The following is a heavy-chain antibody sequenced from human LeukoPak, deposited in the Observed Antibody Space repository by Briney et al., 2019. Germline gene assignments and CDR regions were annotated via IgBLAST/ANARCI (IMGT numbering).Heavy chain of an antibody. CDR1: GYTFTGYY. D-gene: IGHD1-26*01. J-gene: IGHJ3*02. V-gene: IGHV1-2*02. Sequence: ASVKVSCKASGYTFTGYYMHWVRQAPGQGLEWMGWINPNSGGTNYAQKFQGRVTMTRDTSISTAYMELSRLRSDDTAVYYCASLGSGGYFNPAAFDIWGQGTMVTVSS. CDR2: INPNSGGT. CDR3: ASLGSGGYFNPAAFDI.